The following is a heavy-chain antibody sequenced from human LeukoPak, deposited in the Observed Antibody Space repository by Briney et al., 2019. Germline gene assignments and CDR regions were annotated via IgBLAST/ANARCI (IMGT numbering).Heavy chain of an antibody. Sequence: GGSLRLSCAASGFTFSSYSMHWVRQAPGKGLEWVAVISYDGSNKYYADSVKGRFTISRDNSKNTLYLQMNSLRAEDTAVYYCAKEGGYSYGLYGMDVWGQGTTVTVSS. D-gene: IGHD5-18*01. V-gene: IGHV3-30*18. J-gene: IGHJ6*02. CDR2: ISYDGSNK. CDR1: GFTFSSYS. CDR3: AKEGGYSYGLYGMDV.